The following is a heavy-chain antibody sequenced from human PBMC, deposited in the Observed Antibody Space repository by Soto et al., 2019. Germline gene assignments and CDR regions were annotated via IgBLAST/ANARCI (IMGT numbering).Heavy chain of an antibody. D-gene: IGHD1-26*01. CDR2: IYYSGSS. Sequence: SETLSLTCTVSGGSISSGSYHWSWIRQPPGKGLAWIGNIYYSGSSYYNPSLKSRDTISIDTSKYQFSLRLGSVTAADTAVYYCARVEGSSYYFRHDCWGRGTLVTVSS. CDR1: GGSISSGSYH. V-gene: IGHV4-31*03. J-gene: IGHJ4*02. CDR3: ARVEGSSYYFRHDC.